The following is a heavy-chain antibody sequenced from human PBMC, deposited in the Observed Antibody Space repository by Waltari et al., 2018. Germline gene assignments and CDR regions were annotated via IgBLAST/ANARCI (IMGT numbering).Heavy chain of an antibody. V-gene: IGHV4-34*01. CDR1: GGSFSGYY. CDR2: INHSGST. Sequence: QVQLQQWGAGLLKPSETLSLTCAVYGGSFSGYYWSWIRQPPGKGLEWIGEINHSGSTNYNPSLKSRVNISVDTSKNQFSLKLSSVTAADTAVYYCARGISGSSWRKIDYWGQGTLVTVSS. J-gene: IGHJ4*02. D-gene: IGHD6-13*01. CDR3: ARGISGSSWRKIDY.